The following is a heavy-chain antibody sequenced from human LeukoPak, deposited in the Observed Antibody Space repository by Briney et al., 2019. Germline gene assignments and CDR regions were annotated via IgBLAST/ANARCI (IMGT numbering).Heavy chain of an antibody. J-gene: IGHJ3*02. CDR3: ARARPYCSGGSCYDAFDI. Sequence: SVKVSCKASGGTFSSYAISRVRQAPGQGLEWMGGIIPIFGTANYAQKFQGRVTITADKSTSTAYMELSSLRSEDTAVYYCARARPYCSGGSCYDAFDIWGQGTMVTVSS. V-gene: IGHV1-69*06. D-gene: IGHD2-15*01. CDR2: IIPIFGTA. CDR1: GGTFSSYA.